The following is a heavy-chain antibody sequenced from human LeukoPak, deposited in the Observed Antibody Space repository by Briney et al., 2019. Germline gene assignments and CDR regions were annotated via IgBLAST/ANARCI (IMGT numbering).Heavy chain of an antibody. D-gene: IGHD3-10*01. CDR3: AREVGFGELGYYYMDV. CDR1: GYTFTSYY. Sequence: EASVKVSCKASGYTFTSYYMHWVRQAPGQGLEWMGIINPSGGSTSYAQKFQGRVTITTDESTSTAYMELSSLRSEDTAVYYCAREVGFGELGYYYMDVWGKGTTVTVSS. CDR2: INPSGGST. V-gene: IGHV1-46*01. J-gene: IGHJ6*03.